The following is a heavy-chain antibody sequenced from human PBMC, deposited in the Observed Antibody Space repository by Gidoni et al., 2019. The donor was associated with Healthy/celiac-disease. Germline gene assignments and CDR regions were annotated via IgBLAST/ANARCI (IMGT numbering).Heavy chain of an antibody. J-gene: IGHJ3*02. CDR3: ARDPTSGSYGAYLAFDI. CDR2: IWYDGSNK. Sequence: QVQLVESGGGVVQPGRSLRLSCAASGFTFSRYGMHWVRQAPGKGLEWVAVIWYDGSNKYYADSVKGRFTISRDNSKNTLYLQMNSLRAEDTAVYYCARDPTSGSYGAYLAFDIWGQGTMVTVSS. CDR1: GFTFSRYG. V-gene: IGHV3-33*01. D-gene: IGHD1-26*01.